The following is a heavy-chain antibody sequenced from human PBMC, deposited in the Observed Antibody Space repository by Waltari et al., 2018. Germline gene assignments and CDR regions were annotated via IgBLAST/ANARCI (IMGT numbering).Heavy chain of an antibody. V-gene: IGHV4-39*07. CDR2: IYYSGRT. Sequence: QLQLQESGPGLVKPSETLSLTCAVSGGSISNSYYYLGWIRQPPGQGLEWIGTIYYSGRTSYNPPLKSRVTISVDTSKSQFSLKLTSVTAADTAVYYCASGISTVRGLIIDFYDYMDVWGRGTTVTISS. J-gene: IGHJ6*03. CDR1: GGSISNSYYY. D-gene: IGHD3-10*01. CDR3: ASGISTVRGLIIDFYDYMDV.